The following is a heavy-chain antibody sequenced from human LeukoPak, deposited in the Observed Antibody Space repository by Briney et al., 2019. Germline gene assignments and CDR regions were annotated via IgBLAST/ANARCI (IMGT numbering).Heavy chain of an antibody. CDR1: GGSISSSSYY. CDR2: IYHSGST. CDR3: ARGVYSSSWHRFDY. D-gene: IGHD6-13*01. Sequence: SETLSLTCTVSGGSISSSSYYWGWIRQPPGKGLEWIGSIYHSGSTYYNPSLKSRVTISVDASKNQFSLKLSSVTAADTAVYYCARGVYSSSWHRFDYWGQGTLVTVSS. J-gene: IGHJ4*02. V-gene: IGHV4-39*07.